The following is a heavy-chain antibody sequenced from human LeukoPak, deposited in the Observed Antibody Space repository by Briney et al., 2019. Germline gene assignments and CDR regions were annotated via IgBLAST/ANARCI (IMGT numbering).Heavy chain of an antibody. V-gene: IGHV3-23*01. CDR3: AKVRIAGIYYFDY. J-gene: IGHJ4*02. CDR1: GFTFSSYA. Sequence: PGASLRLSCAASGFTFSSYAMSWVRQAPGKGLEWVSAISGSGGSTYCADSVKGRFTISRDNSKNTLYLQMNSLRAEDTAVYYCAKVRIAGIYYFDYWGQGTLVTVSS. CDR2: ISGSGGST. D-gene: IGHD6-13*01.